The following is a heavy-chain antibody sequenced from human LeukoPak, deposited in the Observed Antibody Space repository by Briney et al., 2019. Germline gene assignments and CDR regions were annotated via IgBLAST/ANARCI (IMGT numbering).Heavy chain of an antibody. D-gene: IGHD1-26*01. J-gene: IGHJ4*02. CDR2: ISSSSSYI. V-gene: IGHV3-21*01. CDR1: GFTFSSYS. CDR3: AREWELLEAFDY. Sequence: GGSLRLSCAASGFTFSSYSMNWVRQAPGKGLKWVSSISSSSSYIYYADSVKGRFTISRDNAKNSLYLQMNSLRAEDTAVYYCAREWELLEAFDYWGQGTLVTVSS.